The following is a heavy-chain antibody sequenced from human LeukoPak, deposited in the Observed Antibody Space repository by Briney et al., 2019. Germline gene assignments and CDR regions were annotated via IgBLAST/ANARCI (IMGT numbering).Heavy chain of an antibody. Sequence: GGSLRLSCAAPGVTFSGYSVNWVRQAPGKGLEWVSAITATSRHIYYADSVKGRFTISRDNAKNSLYLQMNSLRVEDTALYYCARVRSVGGNSHAFNIWGQGTMVTVSS. CDR3: ARVRSVGGNSHAFNI. CDR2: ITATSRHI. CDR1: GVTFSGYS. D-gene: IGHD4-23*01. V-gene: IGHV3-21*01. J-gene: IGHJ3*02.